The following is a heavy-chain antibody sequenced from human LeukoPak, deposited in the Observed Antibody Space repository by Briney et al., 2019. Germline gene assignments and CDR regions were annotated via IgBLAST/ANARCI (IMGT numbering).Heavy chain of an antibody. CDR3: AAGIGLLEYLMGY. D-gene: IGHD2/OR15-2a*01. CDR2: FFPIYRTS. CDR1: GGPFNRHT. V-gene: IGHV1-69*05. Sequence: GSSVKVCCKASGGPFNRHTFSWGRQAPGHGLEWRGGFFPIYRTSNYAPNFQGRLTITTDESTSTAYMELTSLRSEDTAVYFCAAGIGLLEYLMGYWGEGTLVTVSS. J-gene: IGHJ4*02.